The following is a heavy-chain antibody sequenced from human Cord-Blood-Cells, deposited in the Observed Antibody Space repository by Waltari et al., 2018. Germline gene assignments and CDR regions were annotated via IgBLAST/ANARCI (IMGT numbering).Heavy chain of an antibody. V-gene: IGHV1-69*06. CDR3: AVTIFGVVINPSFDY. CDR2: IIPIFGTA. Sequence: QVQLVQSGAEVKKPGSSVKVSCKASGGTFRSYASSWLRPAPGQGLEWMGGIIPIFGTANYAQKFQGRVTITADKSTSTAYMELSSLRSEDTAVYYCAVTIFGVVINPSFDYWGQGTLVTVSS. J-gene: IGHJ4*02. D-gene: IGHD3-3*01. CDR1: GGTFRSYA.